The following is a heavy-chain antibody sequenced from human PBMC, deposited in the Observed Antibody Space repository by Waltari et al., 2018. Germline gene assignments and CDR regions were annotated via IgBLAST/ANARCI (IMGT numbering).Heavy chain of an antibody. CDR2: IRYDASNE. V-gene: IGHV3-30*02. D-gene: IGHD3-10*01. J-gene: IGHJ4*02. CDR1: GFTFSSHD. CDR3: ARSSGHYLARGGEPDY. Sequence: QVQLVESGGGVVHPGGSLRLSCAASGFTFSSHDMHWVRQAPATGLEWVAFIRYDASNEYYADSVKGRFTVSRDYSKNTLYLQMNSLRAEDTAVYYCARSSGHYLARGGEPDYWGQGTLVAVSS.